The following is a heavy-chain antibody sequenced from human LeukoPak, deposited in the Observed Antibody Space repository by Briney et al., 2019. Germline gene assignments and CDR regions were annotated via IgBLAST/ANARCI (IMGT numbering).Heavy chain of an antibody. CDR1: GGSIRRDGNL. CDR3: GYFDYYYGMDV. D-gene: IGHD3-10*01. Sequence: SETLSLTCAVSGGSIRRDGNLWGWIRQPPGKGLEWIGYIYYSGSTNYNPSLKSRVTISVDTSKNQFSLKLSSVTAADTAVYYCGYFDYYYGMDVWGQGTTVTVSS. J-gene: IGHJ6*02. CDR2: IYYSGST. V-gene: IGHV4-61*05.